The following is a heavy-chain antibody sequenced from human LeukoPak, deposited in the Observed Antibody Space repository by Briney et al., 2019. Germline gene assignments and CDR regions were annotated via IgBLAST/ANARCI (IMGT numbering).Heavy chain of an antibody. CDR2: ISWNSGRI. CDR1: GFTFDDYA. CDR3: AKDISYSSSSGVFDY. Sequence: GGSLRLSCAASGFTFDDYAMHWVRQAPGKGLEWVSGISWNSGRIGYADSVKGRFTISRDSAKNSLYLLMNSLRAEDTALYYCAKDISYSSSSGVFDYWGQATLVTVSS. V-gene: IGHV3-9*01. D-gene: IGHD6-6*01. J-gene: IGHJ4*02.